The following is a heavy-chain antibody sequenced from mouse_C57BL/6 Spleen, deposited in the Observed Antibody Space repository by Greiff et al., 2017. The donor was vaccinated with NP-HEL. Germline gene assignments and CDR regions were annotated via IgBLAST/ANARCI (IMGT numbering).Heavy chain of an antibody. V-gene: IGHV6-3*01. CDR1: GFTFSNYW. D-gene: IGHD2-2*01. Sequence: EVQLQESGGGLVQPGGSMKLSCVASGFTFSNYWMNWVRQSPEKGLEWVAQIRLKSDNYATHYAESVKGRFTISRDDSKSSVYLQMNNLRAEDTGIYYCTGDGGLPLDYWGQGTTLTVSS. J-gene: IGHJ2*01. CDR3: TGDGGLPLDY. CDR2: IRLKSDNYAT.